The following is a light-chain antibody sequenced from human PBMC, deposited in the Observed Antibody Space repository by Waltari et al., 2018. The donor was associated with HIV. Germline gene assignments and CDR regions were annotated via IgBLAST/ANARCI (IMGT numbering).Light chain of an antibody. CDR3: QHYNPYST. CDR1: QSVSSS. CDR2: KAS. V-gene: IGKV1-5*03. J-gene: IGKJ1*01. Sequence: DIQLTQAPSTLSASVGDRVSITCRASQSVSSSLAWYQLKPGRAPKLLIYKASTLKRGVPSRFSGRGSGTDFTLTITGLQSDDFATYYCQHYNPYSTFGQGTKVEIK.